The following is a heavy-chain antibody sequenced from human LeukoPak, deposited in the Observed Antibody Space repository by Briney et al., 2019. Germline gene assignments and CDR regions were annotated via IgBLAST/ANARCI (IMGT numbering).Heavy chain of an antibody. CDR1: GFTFTTYS. J-gene: IGHJ4*02. D-gene: IGHD6-6*01. CDR2: ISSSSSYI. CDR3: ARGFEYSSSSIGY. V-gene: IGHV3-21*01. Sequence: GGSLRLSCAASGFTFTTYSMNWVRQAPGKGLEWVSSISSSSSYIYYADSVKGRFTISRDNAKNSLYLQMNSLRAEDTAVYYCARGFEYSSSSIGYWGQGTLVTVSS.